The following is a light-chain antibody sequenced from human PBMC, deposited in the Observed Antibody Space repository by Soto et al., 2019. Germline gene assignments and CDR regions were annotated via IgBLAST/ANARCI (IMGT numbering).Light chain of an antibody. V-gene: IGKV4-1*01. J-gene: IGKJ1*01. CDR2: WAS. Sequence: DIVMTQSPDSLAVSLGERATINCKSSRSVLYSSNNNNYLAWYQQKPGQPPKLLIYWASTRESGVPDRFSGSGAGKDFTLTISSLQAEDVAVYYCQQYYSTPQTFGQGTKVEIK. CDR1: RSVLYSSNNNNY. CDR3: QQYYSTPQT.